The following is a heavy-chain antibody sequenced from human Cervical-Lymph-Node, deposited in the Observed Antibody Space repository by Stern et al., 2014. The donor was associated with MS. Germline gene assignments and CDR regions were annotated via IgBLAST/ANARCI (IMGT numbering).Heavy chain of an antibody. D-gene: IGHD6-13*01. CDR1: GGSFNLDS. CDR2: LTPMFGTS. CDR3: ARDQGGIADT. J-gene: IGHJ5*02. V-gene: IGHV1-69*01. Sequence: QMQLVHSGAEVKKPGSSVKVSCKASGGSFNLDSISWVRQAPGQGLEWMGGLTPMFGTSNYAQKFQGRVTTTADVSTSTAYMELTSLRSEDTAVYFCARDQGGIADTWGQGTLVIVSS.